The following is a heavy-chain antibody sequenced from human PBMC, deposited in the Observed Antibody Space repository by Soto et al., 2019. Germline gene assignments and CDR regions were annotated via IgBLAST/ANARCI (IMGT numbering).Heavy chain of an antibody. V-gene: IGHV4-4*02. CDR1: GGSISSSNW. D-gene: IGHD6-13*01. J-gene: IGHJ4*02. CDR2: IYHSGST. Sequence: SETLSLTCAVSGGSISSSNWWSWVRQPPGKGLEWIGEIYHSGSTNYNPSLKSRVTISVDKSKNQFSLKLSSVTAADTAVYYCARGPGEAAAGLGVFDYWGQGTLVTVSS. CDR3: ARGPGEAAAGLGVFDY.